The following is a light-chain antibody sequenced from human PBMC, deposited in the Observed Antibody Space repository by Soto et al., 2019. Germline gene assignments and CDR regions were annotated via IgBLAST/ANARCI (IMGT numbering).Light chain of an antibody. J-gene: IGKJ3*01. CDR2: RAS. V-gene: IGKV1-5*03. Sequence: DIQLTQSPSSLSASVGDRVTITCRASQIISTWLAWYQQKSGEAPTLLIYRASNLVSGVPSRFSGSGSGTEFTLTISGLQPDDFSIYYCQHYETYSGTFGPGTKVDL. CDR1: QIISTW. CDR3: QHYETYSGT.